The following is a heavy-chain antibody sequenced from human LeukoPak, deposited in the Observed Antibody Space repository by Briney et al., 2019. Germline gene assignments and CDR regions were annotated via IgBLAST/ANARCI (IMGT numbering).Heavy chain of an antibody. D-gene: IGHD3-16*02. V-gene: IGHV4-39*01. Sequence: SETLSLTCSVSGPSVTSGGFYWGWLRQPPGKGLQWIATVYYTGSTYYNPSLRSRVTISIDTSKNQFSLSLRSLIAADTAVYYCSYDYVWGTYRRPGDYWGQGTLVTVSS. CDR1: GPSVTSGGFY. CDR3: SYDYVWGTYRRPGDY. CDR2: VYYTGST. J-gene: IGHJ4*02.